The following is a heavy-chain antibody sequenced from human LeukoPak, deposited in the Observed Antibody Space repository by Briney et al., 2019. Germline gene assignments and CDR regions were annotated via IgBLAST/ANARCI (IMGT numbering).Heavy chain of an antibody. CDR1: GGSMNTDTYC. Sequence: KSSETLSLTCTISGGSMNTDTYCWDWIRQPPGRGLEWIGNVYEDGSTYYNPSLKSRVTILVDTSKNKFSLKLTSVTAADTAVYFCASRAKLYSGSGSPGDAFEIWGQGTMVTVSS. J-gene: IGHJ3*02. CDR3: ASRAKLYSGSGSPGDAFEI. D-gene: IGHD3-10*01. CDR2: VYEDGST. V-gene: IGHV4-39*07.